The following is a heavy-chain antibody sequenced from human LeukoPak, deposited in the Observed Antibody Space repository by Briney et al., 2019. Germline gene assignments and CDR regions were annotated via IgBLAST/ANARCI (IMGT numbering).Heavy chain of an antibody. CDR1: GGSISSYY. J-gene: IGHJ3*01. V-gene: IGHV4-59*12. D-gene: IGHD4-23*01. CDR2: IYNSGST. Sequence: SETLSLTCTVSGGSISSYYWSWIRQPPGKGLEWIGYIYNSGSTNYNPSLKSRVTMSVDTSKNQSSLKLSSVTAADTAVYYCARVGWELYDAFDVWGQGTMVTVSS. CDR3: ARVGWELYDAFDV.